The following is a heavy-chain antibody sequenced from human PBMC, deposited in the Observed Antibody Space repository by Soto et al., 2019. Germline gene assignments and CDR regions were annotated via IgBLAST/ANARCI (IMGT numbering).Heavy chain of an antibody. V-gene: IGHV4-34*01. CDR1: GGSFSGYY. J-gene: IGHJ6*02. CDR3: ASTRRDGYNNYYYYYGMDV. Sequence: SETLSLTCAVYGGSFSGYYWSWIRQPPGRGLEWIGEINHSGSTNYNPSLKSRVTISVDTSKNQFSLKLSSVTAADTAVYCCASTRRDGYNNYYYYYGMDVWGQGTTVTVSS. D-gene: IGHD5-12*01. CDR2: INHSGST.